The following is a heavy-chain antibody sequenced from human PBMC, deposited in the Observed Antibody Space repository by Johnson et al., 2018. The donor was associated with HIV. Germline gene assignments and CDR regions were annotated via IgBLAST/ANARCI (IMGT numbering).Heavy chain of an antibody. CDR2: ISYDGSNK. Sequence: QEQLVESGGGVVQPGRSLRLSCAASGFTFSSYAMHWVRQAPGKGLEWVAVISYDGSNKYYADSVKGRFTISRDNSKNTLYLQMNSLRAEDTAVYYCATFDAFDIWGQGTMVTVSS. V-gene: IGHV3-30*04. CDR1: GFTFSSYA. J-gene: IGHJ3*02. CDR3: ATFDAFDI.